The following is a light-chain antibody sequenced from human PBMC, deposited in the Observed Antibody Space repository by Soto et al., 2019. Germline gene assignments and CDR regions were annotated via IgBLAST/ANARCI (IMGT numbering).Light chain of an antibody. Sequence: QSVLTQPPSASGTPGQRVTISCSGSSSNIGSNYVYWYQQLPGTAPKLLIYSNNHRPSGVPARFSGSKSGTSASLAISGLRSEDEADYYCAAWDDSLSGRWVFGGGTKLTVL. V-gene: IGLV1-47*02. CDR1: SSNIGSNY. CDR2: SNN. CDR3: AAWDDSLSGRWV. J-gene: IGLJ3*02.